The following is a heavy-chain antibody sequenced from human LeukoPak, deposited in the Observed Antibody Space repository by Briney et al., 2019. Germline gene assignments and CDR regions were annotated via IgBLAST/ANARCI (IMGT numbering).Heavy chain of an antibody. J-gene: IGHJ5*02. CDR3: ARDGGSSESYSKFGTKWFDP. D-gene: IGHD1-26*01. Sequence: PSETLSLTCSVSGGSISSSNFYWGWIRQPPGKGLEWIATIYYTGITYYNPSLKSRVTISVDTSRNQFSLKLSSVTAADTAVYYCARDGGSSESYSKFGTKWFDPWGQGTLVTVSS. CDR1: GGSISSSNFY. CDR2: IYYTGIT. V-gene: IGHV4-39*07.